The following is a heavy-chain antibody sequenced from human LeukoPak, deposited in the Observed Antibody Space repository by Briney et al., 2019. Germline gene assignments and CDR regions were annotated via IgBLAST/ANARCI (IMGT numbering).Heavy chain of an antibody. Sequence: SETLSLTCTVSGGSISSYYWSWIRQPPGKGLEWMGYIYYSGSTNYNPSLKSRVTISVDTSKNQFSLKLSSVTAADTAVYYCARDSLYDYVWGSYSDYWGQGTLVTVSS. J-gene: IGHJ4*02. CDR1: GGSISSYY. CDR2: IYYSGST. V-gene: IGHV4-59*01. CDR3: ARDSLYDYVWGSYSDY. D-gene: IGHD3-16*01.